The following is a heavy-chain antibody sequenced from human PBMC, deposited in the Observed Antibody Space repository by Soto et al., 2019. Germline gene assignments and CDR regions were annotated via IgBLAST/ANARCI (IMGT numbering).Heavy chain of an antibody. V-gene: IGHV3-33*01. CDR2: IWHDGSKK. Sequence: QVQLVESGGGVVQPGRSLRPSCAASGFTFSSYGMHWVRQAPGKGLEWVAVIWHDGSKKYYADSVKGRFIISRDNSKNTLYLQMNSLRAEDTAVYYCATTRITMVRGASRAYYGMDVWGQGTTVTVS. CDR1: GFTFSSYG. J-gene: IGHJ6*02. CDR3: ATTRITMVRGASRAYYGMDV. D-gene: IGHD3-10*01.